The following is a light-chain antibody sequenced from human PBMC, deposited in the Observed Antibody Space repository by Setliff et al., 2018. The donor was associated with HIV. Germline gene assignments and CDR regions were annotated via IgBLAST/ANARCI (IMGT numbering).Light chain of an antibody. CDR2: RNN. CDR3: AAWDDSLNGFYV. Sequence: QSVLTQPPSASGTPGQRVTISCSGSSSNIGSNTVNWYQQLPGTAPKLLIHRNNQRPSGVPDRFSGSKSGTSASLAISGLQSEDEADYYCAAWDDSLNGFYVFGTGTKVTVL. V-gene: IGLV1-44*01. CDR1: SSNIGSNT. J-gene: IGLJ1*01.